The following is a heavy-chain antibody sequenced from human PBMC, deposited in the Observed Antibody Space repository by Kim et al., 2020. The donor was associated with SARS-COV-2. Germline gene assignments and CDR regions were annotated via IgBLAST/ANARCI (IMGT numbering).Heavy chain of an antibody. CDR3: ASPLYDYVWGSYGY. V-gene: IGHV3-72*01. Sequence: GGSLRLSCAASGFTFSDHYMDWVRQAPGKGLEWVGRTRNKANSYTTEYAASVKGRFTISRDDSKNSLYLQMNSLKTEDTAVYYCASPLYDYVWGSYGYWGQGTLVTVSS. D-gene: IGHD3-16*01. J-gene: IGHJ4*02. CDR2: TRNKANSYTT. CDR1: GFTFSDHY.